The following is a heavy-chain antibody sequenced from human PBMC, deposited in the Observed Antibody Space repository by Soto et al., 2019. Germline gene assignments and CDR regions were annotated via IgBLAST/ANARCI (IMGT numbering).Heavy chain of an antibody. V-gene: IGHV1-46*03. CDR1: GDTFTSYY. CDR3: ARDLAPYSSTFDLQY. D-gene: IGHD6-13*01. Sequence: QVQLVQSGAEVKKPGASVKVSCTASGDTFTSYYMHWVRQAPGQGLEWVGKINSTGRSTSYAQKFQGRVTMTRDTSTSTVYMELSSLRSEDTGVYFCARDLAPYSSTFDLQYWGPGTLVTVSS. J-gene: IGHJ1*01. CDR2: INSTGRST.